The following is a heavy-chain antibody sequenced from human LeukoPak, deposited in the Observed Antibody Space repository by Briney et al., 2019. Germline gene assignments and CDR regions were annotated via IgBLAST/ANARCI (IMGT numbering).Heavy chain of an antibody. J-gene: IGHJ4*02. CDR2: ISSSSSYI. D-gene: IGHD3-10*01. CDR1: GFTFSSYS. CDR3: ARSITMVRGVITYFDY. Sequence: GGSLRLSCAASGFTFSSYSMNWARQAPGKGLEWVSSISSSSSYIYYADSVKGRFTISRDNAKNSLYLQMNSLRAEDTAVYYCARSITMVRGVITYFDYWGQGTLVTVSS. V-gene: IGHV3-21*01.